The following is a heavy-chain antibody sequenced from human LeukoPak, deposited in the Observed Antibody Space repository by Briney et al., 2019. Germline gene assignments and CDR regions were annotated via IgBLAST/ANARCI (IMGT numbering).Heavy chain of an antibody. D-gene: IGHD5-24*01. CDR2: IYGGGNI. V-gene: IGHV3-53*01. CDR1: GFTVSSNY. Sequence: GGSLRLSCAASGFTVSSNYMNWVRQAPGKGLEWVSVIYGGGNIYYADSVKGRFTISRDNSKNTLYLQMNSLRAEDTAVYYCARGAGYNYPYYFDYWGQGTLVAVSS. CDR3: ARGAGYNYPYYFDY. J-gene: IGHJ4*02.